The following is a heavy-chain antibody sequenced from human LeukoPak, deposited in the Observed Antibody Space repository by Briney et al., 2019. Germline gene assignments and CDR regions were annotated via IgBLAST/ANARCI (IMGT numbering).Heavy chain of an antibody. D-gene: IGHD4-23*01. CDR3: ARWGSGGPLDY. CDR2: IWSEANNK. V-gene: IGHV3-33*01. CDR1: GFTFSSYG. Sequence: QPGGSLRLSCAASGFTFSSYGMHWVRQGPRQGLECVAVIWSEANNKYYADSVKGRFTISRDNSTNTLYLQMNSLRDEDTAVYYCARWGSGGPLDYWGQGSLVTVSS. J-gene: IGHJ4*02.